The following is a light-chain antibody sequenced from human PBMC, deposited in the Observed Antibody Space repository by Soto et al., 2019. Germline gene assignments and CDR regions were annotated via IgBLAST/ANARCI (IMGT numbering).Light chain of an antibody. CDR2: GAS. CDR1: QSVSSSY. CDR3: QHSGSSPLYI. V-gene: IGKV3-20*01. Sequence: EIVLTQSPGTLSLSPGERATLSCRASQSVSSSYLAWYQQKPGQAPRLLIYGASSRATGIPDRFSGSGSGTDFTLTISRLEPEYFAVYYCQHSGSSPLYILGQGTKLEIK. J-gene: IGKJ2*01.